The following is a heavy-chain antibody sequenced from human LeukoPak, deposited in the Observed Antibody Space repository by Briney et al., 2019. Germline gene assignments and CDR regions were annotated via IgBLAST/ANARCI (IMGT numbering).Heavy chain of an antibody. CDR1: GYTFTGYY. D-gene: IGHD3-22*01. CDR2: INPNSGGT. CDR3: AREYDSSGYYAY. V-gene: IGHV1-2*02. J-gene: IGHJ4*02. Sequence: GASVKVSCKASGYTFTGYYMHWVRQAPGQGLEWMGWINPNSGGTNYAQKFQGRVTMTKDTSISTAYMELSRLRSDDTAVYYCAREYDSSGYYAYWGQGTLVTVSS.